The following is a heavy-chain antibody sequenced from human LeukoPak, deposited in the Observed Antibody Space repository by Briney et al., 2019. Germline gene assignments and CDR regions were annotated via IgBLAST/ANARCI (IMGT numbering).Heavy chain of an antibody. J-gene: IGHJ4*02. D-gene: IGHD3-10*01. CDR1: GYSFTTYW. CDR2: IYPGDSDT. V-gene: IGHV5-51*01. Sequence: KTGESLKISCKGSGYSFTTYWIGWVRQMPGKGLEWMGIIYPGDSDTRYSPSFQGQVTISADKSISTAYLQWSSLKASDTAMYYCARQDRSGGYLIYLGYWGQGTLVTVSS. CDR3: ARQDRSGGYLIYLGY.